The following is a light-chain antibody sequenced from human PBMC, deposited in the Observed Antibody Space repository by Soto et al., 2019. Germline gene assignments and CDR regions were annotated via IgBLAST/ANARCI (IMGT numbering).Light chain of an antibody. CDR2: ENN. J-gene: IGLJ3*02. Sequence: QSVLTQPPSVSAAPEQKVTISCPGSSSNIGSNYVSWYQKLPGTATKLLIYENNKRPSGIPDRISGSKYGTSATLGITGLQTGDEADYYCATWDSSLSAGVFGGGTKLTVL. CDR3: ATWDSSLSAGV. V-gene: IGLV1-51*02. CDR1: SSNIGSNY.